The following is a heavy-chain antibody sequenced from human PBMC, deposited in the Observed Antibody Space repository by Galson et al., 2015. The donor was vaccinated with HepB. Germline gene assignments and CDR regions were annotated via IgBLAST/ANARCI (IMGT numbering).Heavy chain of an antibody. CDR1: GFTFSSYW. V-gene: IGHV3-7*03. CDR3: AGLYGDFDAFDI. J-gene: IGHJ3*02. D-gene: IGHD4-17*01. Sequence: SLRLSCAASGFTFSSYWMSWVRQAPGKGLEWVANIKQDGSEKYYVGSVKGRFTISRDNAKNSLYPQMNSLRAEDTAVYYCAGLYGDFDAFDIWGQGTMVTVSS. CDR2: IKQDGSEK.